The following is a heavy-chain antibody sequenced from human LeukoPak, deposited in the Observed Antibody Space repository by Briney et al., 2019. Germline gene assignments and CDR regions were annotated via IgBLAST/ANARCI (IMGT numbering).Heavy chain of an antibody. CDR2: ISSSSSYI. D-gene: IGHD6-19*01. J-gene: IGHJ5*02. Sequence: GGSLRLSCAASGFTFSSYSMNWVRQAPGKGLEWVSSISSSSSYIYYADSVKGRFTISRDNAKNSLYLQMNSLRAEDTAVYYCARDPDSSGWYDHWGQGTLVTVSS. V-gene: IGHV3-21*01. CDR3: ARDPDSSGWYDH. CDR1: GFTFSSYS.